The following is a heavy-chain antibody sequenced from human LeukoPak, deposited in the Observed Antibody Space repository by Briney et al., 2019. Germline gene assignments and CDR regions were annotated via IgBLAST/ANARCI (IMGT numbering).Heavy chain of an antibody. CDR2: IYHSGST. Sequence: SETLSLTCAVSGGSISSSNWWSWVRQPPGKGLEWIGEIYHSGSTNYNPSLKSRVNISVDKSKNQFSLKLSSVTAADTAVYYCAREDLRAFDIWGQGTMVTVYS. J-gene: IGHJ3*02. V-gene: IGHV4-4*02. CDR3: AREDLRAFDI. CDR1: GGSISSSNW.